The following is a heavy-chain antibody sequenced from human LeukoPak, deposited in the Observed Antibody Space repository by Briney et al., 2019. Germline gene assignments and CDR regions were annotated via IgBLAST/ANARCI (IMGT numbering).Heavy chain of an antibody. CDR1: GFTFSSYE. CDR3: ARDLSTQYSYGHYYFDY. J-gene: IGHJ4*02. V-gene: IGHV3-48*03. CDR2: ISSSGSTI. Sequence: GGSLRLSCAVSGFTFSSYEMNWVRQAPGKGLEWVSYISSSGSTIYYADSVKGRFTISRDNAKNSLYLQMNSLRVEDTAIYYCARDLSTQYSYGHYYFDYWGQGTLVTVSS. D-gene: IGHD5-18*01.